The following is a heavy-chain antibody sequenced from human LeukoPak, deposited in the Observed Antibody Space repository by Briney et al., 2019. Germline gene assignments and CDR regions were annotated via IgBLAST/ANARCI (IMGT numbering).Heavy chain of an antibody. Sequence: TSETLSLTCTVSGGSISSSGSYWGWIRQPPGKGLEWIGNIYYSGSTYYNPSLKSRVTISVNTSKNQFSLNLSSVTAADTAVYYCARHNHYGSGSFGDWGQGTLVTVSS. CDR1: GGSISSSGSY. V-gene: IGHV4-39*01. CDR3: ARHNHYGSGSFGD. D-gene: IGHD3-10*01. CDR2: IYYSGST. J-gene: IGHJ4*02.